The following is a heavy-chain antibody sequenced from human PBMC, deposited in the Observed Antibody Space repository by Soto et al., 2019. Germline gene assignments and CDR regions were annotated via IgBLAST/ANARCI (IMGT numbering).Heavy chain of an antibody. CDR3: ARADCSSTSCYGADAFAI. CDR2: IYYSGST. V-gene: IGHV4-31*03. Sequence: QVQLQESGPGLVKPSQTLSLTCTVSGGSISSGGYYWSWIRQHPGKGLEWIGYIYYSGSTYYNPSLKSRVTISVDTSKNEFSLKLSSVTAADTAVYYCARADCSSTSCYGADAFAIWGQGTMVTVSS. J-gene: IGHJ3*02. CDR1: GGSISSGGYY. D-gene: IGHD2-2*01.